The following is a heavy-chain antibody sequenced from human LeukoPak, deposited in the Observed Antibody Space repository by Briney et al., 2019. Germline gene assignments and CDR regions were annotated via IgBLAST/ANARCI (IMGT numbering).Heavy chain of an antibody. CDR3: ARRYAFDI. CDR2: ISSSSSYM. J-gene: IGHJ3*02. V-gene: IGHV3-21*01. Sequence: GSLRLSCAASGFTFSSYSMNWVRQAPGKGLEWVSSISSSSSYMYYADSVKGRFTISRDNAKNSLYLQMNSLRAEDTAVYYCARRYAFDIWGQGTMVTVSS. CDR1: GFTFSSYS.